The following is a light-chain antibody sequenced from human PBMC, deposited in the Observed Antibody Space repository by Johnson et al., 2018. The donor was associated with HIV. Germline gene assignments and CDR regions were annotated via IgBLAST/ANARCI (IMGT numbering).Light chain of an antibody. CDR2: ENN. Sequence: QSVLTQPPSVSAAPGQKVTISCSGNSSNIGNNHVSWYQQLPGTAPKLLIFENNKRPSGIPDRFSGSKSGTSATLGITGLQTGDEAVYYCGTWDTSLTTGGVFGTGTKVTVL. CDR3: GTWDTSLTTGGV. J-gene: IGLJ1*01. V-gene: IGLV1-51*02. CDR1: SSNIGNNH.